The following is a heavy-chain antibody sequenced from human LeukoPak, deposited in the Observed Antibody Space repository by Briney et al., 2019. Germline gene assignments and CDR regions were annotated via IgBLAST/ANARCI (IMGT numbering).Heavy chain of an antibody. CDR1: GFTFSTYA. Sequence: GGSLRLSCAASGFTFSTYAMSWVRQAPRQGLEWVSSINGDGGSTYYAESVKGRFTVSRDNSKNTLYLQMDSLRAEDTAVYYCAKRPDCSTTNCFRFEYWGQGTLVTVSS. V-gene: IGHV3-23*01. CDR3: AKRPDCSTTNCFRFEY. CDR2: INGDGGST. D-gene: IGHD2-2*01. J-gene: IGHJ4*02.